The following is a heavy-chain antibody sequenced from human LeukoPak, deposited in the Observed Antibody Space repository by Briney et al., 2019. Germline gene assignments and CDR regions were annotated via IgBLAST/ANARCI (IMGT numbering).Heavy chain of an antibody. J-gene: IGHJ6*02. CDR2: IYYSGST. Sequence: PSQTLSLTCTVSGGSISSGGYYWSWIRQPPGKGLEWIGSIYYSGSTYYNPSLKSRVTISVDTSKNQFSLKLSSVTAADTAVYYCAREAWYQLLHYYYYGMDVWGQGTTVTVSS. CDR3: AREAWYQLLHYYYYGMDV. V-gene: IGHV4-39*02. CDR1: GGSISSGGYY. D-gene: IGHD2-2*01.